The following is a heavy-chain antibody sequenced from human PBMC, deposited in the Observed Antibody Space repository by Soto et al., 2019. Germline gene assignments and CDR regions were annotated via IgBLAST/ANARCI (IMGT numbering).Heavy chain of an antibody. CDR1: GYSLSALS. D-gene: IGHD3-10*01. J-gene: IGHJ3*02. CDR2: FDPEEGET. Sequence: GASVKVSCKVSGYSLSALSIHWVRQAPGKGLEWMGGFDPEEGETTHAQKVQGRVTMTEDTSTDTAYMDLRSLRSEDTAVYYCATDRGDAFDIWGQGTMVTVSS. V-gene: IGHV1-24*01. CDR3: ATDRGDAFDI.